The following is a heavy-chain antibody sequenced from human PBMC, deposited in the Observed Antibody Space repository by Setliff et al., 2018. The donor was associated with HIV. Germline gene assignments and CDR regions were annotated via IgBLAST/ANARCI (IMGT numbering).Heavy chain of an antibody. CDR1: GGPFSGFY. D-gene: IGHD3-10*01. CDR2: IYPSTSA. V-gene: IGHV4-4*09. J-gene: IGHJ4*02. Sequence: PSETLSLTCAVYGGPFSGFYWAWIRQAPGKGLEWIGYIYPSTSANYNPSLKSRVRILLDTSKNQFSLRLTSVTAADTAVYFCARRPMVRGFGRYYFDYWGQGTLVTVSS. CDR3: ARRPMVRGFGRYYFDY.